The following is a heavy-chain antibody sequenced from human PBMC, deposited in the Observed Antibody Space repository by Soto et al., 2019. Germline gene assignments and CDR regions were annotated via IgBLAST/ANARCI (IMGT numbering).Heavy chain of an antibody. CDR2: IFYSGST. V-gene: IGHV4-61*08. D-gene: IGHD7-27*01. J-gene: IGHJ4*02. CDR1: GGSSSNGGYC. Sequence: SQTLSVTCGVSGGSSSNGGYCWSFFRQPPGKGLEWIGYIFYSGSTNYNPSLKSRVTISVDTSKNQFSLKLSSVTAADTAVYYCARRWGTSFDFWGQGTLVTVSS. CDR3: ARRWGTSFDF.